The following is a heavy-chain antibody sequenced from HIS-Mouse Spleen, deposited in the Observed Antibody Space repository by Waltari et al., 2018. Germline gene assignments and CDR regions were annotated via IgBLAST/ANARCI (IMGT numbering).Heavy chain of an antibody. CDR2: ISYDGSNK. CDR3: ARTLLNIAAPFDP. Sequence: QVQLVESGGGVVQPGRSLRLSCAASGFTFSSYLMHWVREAPGKGLEWVAVISYDGSNKYYADSVKGRFTISRDNSKNTLYLQMNSLRAEDTAVYYCARTLLNIAAPFDPWGQGTLVTVSS. J-gene: IGHJ5*02. V-gene: IGHV3-30*04. CDR1: GFTFSSYL. D-gene: IGHD6-6*01.